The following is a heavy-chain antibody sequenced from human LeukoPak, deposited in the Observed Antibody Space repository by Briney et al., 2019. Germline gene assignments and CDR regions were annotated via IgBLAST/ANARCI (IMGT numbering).Heavy chain of an antibody. CDR2: IGTSGAST. Sequence: GGSLRLSCAASGFTFSNYAMSWVRQAPGKGLEWVSAIGTSGASTYYADSVKGRFTISRDNSKNTLYLQINSLRAEDTAVYSCARGPLSGAFDLWGQGTLVTVSS. V-gene: IGHV3-23*01. CDR3: ARGPLSGAFDL. CDR1: GFTFSNYA. J-gene: IGHJ4*02.